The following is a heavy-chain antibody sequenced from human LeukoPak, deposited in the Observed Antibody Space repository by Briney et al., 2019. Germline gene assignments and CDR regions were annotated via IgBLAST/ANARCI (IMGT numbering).Heavy chain of an antibody. CDR2: IKQDGSEK. V-gene: IGHV3-7*01. D-gene: IGHD4-17*01. J-gene: IGHJ4*02. Sequence: GGSLRLSCAASGFTFSSYAMSWVRQAPGKGLEWVANIKQDGSEKYYVDSVKGRFTISRDNAKNSLYLQMNSLRAEDTAVYYCAREGPSVTPYYWGQGTLVTVSS. CDR3: AREGPSVTPYY. CDR1: GFTFSSYA.